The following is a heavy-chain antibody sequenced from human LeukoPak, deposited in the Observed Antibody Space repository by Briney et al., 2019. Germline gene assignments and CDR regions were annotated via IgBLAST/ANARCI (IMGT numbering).Heavy chain of an antibody. CDR2: ISGSGGST. CDR3: ARALGYCSSTSCPDWYYYGMDV. Sequence: GGSLRLSCAASGFTFSSYAMSWVRQAPGKGLKWVSAISGSGGSTYYADSVKGRFTISRDNSKNTLYLQMNSLRAEDTAVYYCARALGYCSSTSCPDWYYYGMDVWGQGTTVTVSS. J-gene: IGHJ6*02. V-gene: IGHV3-23*01. CDR1: GFTFSSYA. D-gene: IGHD2-2*01.